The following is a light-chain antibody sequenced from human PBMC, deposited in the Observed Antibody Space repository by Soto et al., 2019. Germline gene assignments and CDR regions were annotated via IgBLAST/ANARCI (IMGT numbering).Light chain of an antibody. CDR2: DAS. CDR1: QSISSW. Sequence: DIQMTQSPSTLSASVGDRVTITCRASQSISSWLAWYQQKPGKAAKLLIYDASSLESGVPSRFSGSGSGTEFTLTISSLQPDDFATYYCQQYNSRRTFGQGTKVEIK. CDR3: QQYNSRRT. V-gene: IGKV1-5*01. J-gene: IGKJ1*01.